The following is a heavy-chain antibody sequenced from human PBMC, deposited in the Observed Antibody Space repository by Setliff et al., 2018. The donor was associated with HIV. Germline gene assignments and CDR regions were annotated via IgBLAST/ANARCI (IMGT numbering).Heavy chain of an antibody. V-gene: IGHV4-59*04. Sequence: SETLSLTCSVSGGSISNYYWSWIRQPPGKGLEWIGSIYYSGSTYYNPSLTSRVSMAVDTSRNQFSLNLASVTAADTAVYYCARPTGGGNFDVWGPGTMVTVSS. CDR3: ARPTGGGNFDV. CDR2: IYYSGST. D-gene: IGHD7-27*01. J-gene: IGHJ3*01. CDR1: GGSISNYY.